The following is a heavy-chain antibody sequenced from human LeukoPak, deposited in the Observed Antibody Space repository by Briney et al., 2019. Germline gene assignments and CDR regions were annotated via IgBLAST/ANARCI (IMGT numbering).Heavy chain of an antibody. Sequence: GGSLRLSCAASGFTFSSYGMHWVRQAPGKGLEWVSTINDRGTGTYYADSVKGRFTIPRDNSKNTLSLQMNSLRAEDTAVYYCAKGLKTTVGPYMGYHYYMDVWGKGTTVTVSS. CDR3: AKGLKTTVGPYMGYHYYMDV. V-gene: IGHV3-23*01. J-gene: IGHJ6*03. CDR1: GFTFSSYG. CDR2: INDRGTGT. D-gene: IGHD1-1*01.